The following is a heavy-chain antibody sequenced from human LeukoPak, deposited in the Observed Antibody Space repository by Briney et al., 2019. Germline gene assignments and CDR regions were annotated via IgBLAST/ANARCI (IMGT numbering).Heavy chain of an antibody. V-gene: IGHV1-18*04. CDR2: ISGYNGNT. CDR3: ARDGTTGTTFRFDP. J-gene: IGHJ5*02. Sequence: GASVKVSCKASGYTSTGYYMHWVRQAPGQGLEWMGWISGYNGNTNYAQKFQDRVTMTTDTSTRTVYMELRSLRSDDTAVYYCARDGTTGTTFRFDPWGQGTLVTVSS. D-gene: IGHD1-1*01. CDR1: GYTSTGYY.